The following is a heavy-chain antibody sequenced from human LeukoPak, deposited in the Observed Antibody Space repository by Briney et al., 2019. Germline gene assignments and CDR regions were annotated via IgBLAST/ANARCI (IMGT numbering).Heavy chain of an antibody. Sequence: PGGSLRLSCAASGFTFSSYTMSWVRQAPGKGLEWVSAISGSGGSTYYADSVKGRFTISRDNSKNTLYLQMNSLRAEDTAAYYCAKDGVGYSSSWQHLPGYWGQGTLVTVSS. CDR2: ISGSGGST. CDR3: AKDGVGYSSSWQHLPGY. J-gene: IGHJ4*02. V-gene: IGHV3-23*01. CDR1: GFTFSSYT. D-gene: IGHD6-13*01.